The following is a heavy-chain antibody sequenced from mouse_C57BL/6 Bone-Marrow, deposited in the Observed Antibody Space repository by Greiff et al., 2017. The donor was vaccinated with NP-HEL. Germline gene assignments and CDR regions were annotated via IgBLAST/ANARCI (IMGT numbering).Heavy chain of an antibody. J-gene: IGHJ4*01. Sequence: QVQLKQSGAELVRPGTSVKMSCKASGYTFTNYWIGWAKQRPGHGLEWIGDIYPGGGYTNYNEKFKGKATLTADKSSSTAYMQFSSLTSEDSAIYYCARRAYSNYSYAMDYWGQGTSVTVSS. CDR2: IYPGGGYT. D-gene: IGHD2-5*01. CDR3: ARRAYSNYSYAMDY. CDR1: GYTFTNYW. V-gene: IGHV1-63*01.